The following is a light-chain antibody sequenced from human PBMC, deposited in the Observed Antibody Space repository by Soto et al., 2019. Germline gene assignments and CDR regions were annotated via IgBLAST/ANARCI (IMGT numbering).Light chain of an antibody. V-gene: IGKV3-20*01. Sequence: EIVLTQSPGTLSLSPGERATLSCRASQSVSSSYLAWYQQKPGQAPRLLIYGASSRATGIPDRFSGSGSGTDFTLTISRLEPEDFAVYYCQQYGSSPWTFDQGTKVKSN. CDR3: QQYGSSPWT. J-gene: IGKJ1*01. CDR2: GAS. CDR1: QSVSSSY.